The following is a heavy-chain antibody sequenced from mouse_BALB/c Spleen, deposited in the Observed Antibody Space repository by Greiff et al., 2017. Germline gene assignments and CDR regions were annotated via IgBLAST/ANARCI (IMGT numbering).Heavy chain of an antibody. Sequence: EVKLMESGGGLVKPGGSLKLSCAASGFTFSDYYMYWVRQTPEKRLEWVATISDGGSYTYYPDSVKGRFTISRDNAKNNPYLQMSSLKSEDTAMYYCARDPAYDRYGGAMDDWGQGTSVTVSS. CDR3: ARDPAYDRYGGAMDD. J-gene: IGHJ4*01. D-gene: IGHD2-14*01. V-gene: IGHV5-4*02. CDR1: GFTFSDYY. CDR2: ISDGGSYT.